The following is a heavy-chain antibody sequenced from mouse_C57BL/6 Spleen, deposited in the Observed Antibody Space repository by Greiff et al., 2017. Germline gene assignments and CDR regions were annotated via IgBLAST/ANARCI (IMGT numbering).Heavy chain of an antibody. D-gene: IGHD2-1*01. V-gene: IGHV1-15*01. J-gene: IGHJ3*01. Sequence: QVQLQQSGAELVRPGASVTLSCKASGYTFTDYEMHWVKQTPVHGLEWIGAIDPETGGTAYNQKFKGKAILTADKSSSTAYMELRSLTSEDSAVYYCTRGGNYGSWFADWGQGTLVTVSA. CDR3: TRGGNYGSWFAD. CDR2: IDPETGGT. CDR1: GYTFTDYE.